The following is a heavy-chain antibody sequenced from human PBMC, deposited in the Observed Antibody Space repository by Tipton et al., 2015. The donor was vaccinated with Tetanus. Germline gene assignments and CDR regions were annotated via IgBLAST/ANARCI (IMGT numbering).Heavy chain of an antibody. CDR1: GFTFSSYW. V-gene: IGHV3-7*01. CDR2: IKQDGSEK. J-gene: IGHJ4*02. Sequence: SLRLSCAASGFTFSSYWMSWVRQAPGKGLEWVANIKQDGSEKYYVDSVKGRFTISRDNAKNPLYLQMNSLRAEDTAVYYCARGITIFGVVTYFDYWGQGTLVTVSS. CDR3: ARGITIFGVVTYFDY. D-gene: IGHD3-3*01.